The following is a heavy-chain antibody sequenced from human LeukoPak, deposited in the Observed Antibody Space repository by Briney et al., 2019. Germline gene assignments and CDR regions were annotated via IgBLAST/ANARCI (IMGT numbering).Heavy chain of an antibody. CDR3: ARDRESSVVVAAIGY. J-gene: IGHJ4*02. V-gene: IGHV1-46*01. D-gene: IGHD2-15*01. Sequence: GASVKVSCKASGGTFSSYAISWVRQAPGQGLEWMGIINPSGGSTSYAQKFQGRVTMTRDTSTSTVYMELSSLRSEDTAVYYCARDRESSVVVAAIGYWGQGTLVTVSS. CDR2: INPSGGST. CDR1: GGTFSSYA.